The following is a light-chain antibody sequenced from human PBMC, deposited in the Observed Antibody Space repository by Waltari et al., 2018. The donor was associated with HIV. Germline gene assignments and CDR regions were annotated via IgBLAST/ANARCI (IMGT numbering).Light chain of an antibody. Sequence: EIVMPQSLAILSLSPGESATFSGRASQSVYNKLAWYQQKNGQAPRLLIYGASTRATDIPDRFSGSGSGTEFTLTVSSLQSGDFAVYYCQQYHNWPQTFGRGTKVEIK. CDR2: GAS. J-gene: IGKJ2*01. CDR3: QQYHNWPQT. V-gene: IGKV3-15*01. CDR1: QSVYNK.